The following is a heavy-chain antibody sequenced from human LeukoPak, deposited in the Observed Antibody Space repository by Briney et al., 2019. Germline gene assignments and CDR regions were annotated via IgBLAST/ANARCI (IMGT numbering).Heavy chain of an antibody. CDR1: GFTVSSDY. CDR3: IKGLLAS. Sequence: GGSLRLSCAASGFTVSSDYMTWVRQAPGKGLEWVSNIYSADSTYYADSVKGRFTISRDNSKNTLFLQMNSLRDEDSAVYYRIKGLLASWGQGALVTVSS. J-gene: IGHJ4*02. D-gene: IGHD2-15*01. CDR2: IYSADST. V-gene: IGHV3-66*01.